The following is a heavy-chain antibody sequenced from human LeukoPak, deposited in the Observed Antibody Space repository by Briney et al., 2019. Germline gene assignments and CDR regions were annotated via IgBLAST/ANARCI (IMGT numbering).Heavy chain of an antibody. D-gene: IGHD3-16*01. CDR3: LYDYLWGGAFDI. CDR1: GFTFSNFA. CDR2: ISSSGGST. J-gene: IGHJ3*02. Sequence: PGGSLRLSCAASGFTFSNFAMSWVRQAPGKGLEWVSGISSSGGSTYYADSVKGRFTISRDNTKKKLYLQLNSLRAEDTAVYYCLYDYLWGGAFDIWGQGTVVTVSS. V-gene: IGHV3-23*01.